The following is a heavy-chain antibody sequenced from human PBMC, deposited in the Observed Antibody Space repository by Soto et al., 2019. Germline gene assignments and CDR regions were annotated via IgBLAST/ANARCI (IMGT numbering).Heavy chain of an antibody. CDR2: IIPLFGTA. J-gene: IGHJ4*02. CDR3: ARPPEYYYDSSGYFDY. D-gene: IGHD3-22*01. CDR1: GGTFSTYA. V-gene: IGHV1-69*13. Sequence: SVKVSCKASGGTFSTYAIDWVRQAPGQGLEWMGGIIPLFGTAKYAQKFQGRVTITADESTSTAYMELSSLRSEDTAVYYCARPPEYYYDSSGYFDYWGQGTLVTVSS.